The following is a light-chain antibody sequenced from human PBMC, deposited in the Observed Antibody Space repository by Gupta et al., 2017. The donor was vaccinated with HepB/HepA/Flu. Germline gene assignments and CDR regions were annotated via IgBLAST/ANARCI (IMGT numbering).Light chain of an antibody. CDR2: WAS. Sequence: DIVLHESADSLPVCLCGRATLNCKSSQSVLYSSNHQNYLAWYQQKPGQSPKLLIYWASTRIPGVPDRFSGSGSGTDFTLTISSLQAEDVAVYYCQQRYTTPLTFGGGTKVEIK. CDR3: QQRYTTPLT. V-gene: IGKV4-1*01. J-gene: IGKJ4*01. CDR1: QSVLYSSNHQNY.